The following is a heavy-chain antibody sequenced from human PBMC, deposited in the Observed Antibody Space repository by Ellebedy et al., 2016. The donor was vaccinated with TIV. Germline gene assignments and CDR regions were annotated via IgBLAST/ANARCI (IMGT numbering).Heavy chain of an antibody. CDR2: ISNDGSSQ. CDR1: GFIFGSRA. D-gene: IGHD1/OR15-1a*01. Sequence: GESLKISXAASGFIFGSRAMHWVRQAPGKGLEWVAVISNDGSSQIHADSVKGRFTVSRDNSNNKLNLQMNSLRPEDTGVYYCVKSDCGTIGCKRLDSWGQGALVTVSS. V-gene: IGHV3-30-3*01. J-gene: IGHJ4*02. CDR3: VKSDCGTIGCKRLDS.